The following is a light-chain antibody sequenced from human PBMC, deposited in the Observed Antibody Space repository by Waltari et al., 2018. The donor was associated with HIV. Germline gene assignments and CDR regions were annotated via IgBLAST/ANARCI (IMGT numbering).Light chain of an antibody. V-gene: IGKV3-20*01. CDR3: QQYGSSRGYT. CDR2: GAS. Sequence: IALTQSPGTLSLSPGERASLSCRASQSVSSSYLAWYQQKPGQAPRLLIYGASSRATGIPDRFSGSGSGTDFTLTISRLEPEDFAVYYCQQYGSSRGYTFGQGTKLEIK. J-gene: IGKJ2*01. CDR1: QSVSSSY.